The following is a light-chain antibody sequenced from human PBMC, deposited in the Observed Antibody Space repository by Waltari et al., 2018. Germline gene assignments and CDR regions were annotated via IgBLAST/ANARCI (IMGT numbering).Light chain of an antibody. CDR3: QQGYSTPQDT. CDR1: QSISSS. J-gene: IGKJ2*01. CDR2: AAS. V-gene: IGKV1-39*01. Sequence: DILMTQSPSSLSASVGDRVTITCRASQSISSSLNWYQQKPGKAPKLLIYAASTLQSGVPSRFSGSGSGTDFTLTISSLQPEDSATYYCQQGYSTPQDTFGQGTKLEIK.